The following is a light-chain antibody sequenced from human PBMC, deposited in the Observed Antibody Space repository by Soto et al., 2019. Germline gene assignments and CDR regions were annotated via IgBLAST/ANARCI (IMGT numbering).Light chain of an antibody. Sequence: IQVTRAPSSLSASVGDRVTITCRTSQDIRNDLGWYQQKPGKAPKLVIYGVFSLQSGVPSRFSGSGSGTDFTLTISSLQPEDFATYYCQQSYSTPITFGQGTRLEIK. CDR3: QQSYSTPIT. V-gene: IGKV1-39*01. CDR1: QDIRND. J-gene: IGKJ5*01. CDR2: GVF.